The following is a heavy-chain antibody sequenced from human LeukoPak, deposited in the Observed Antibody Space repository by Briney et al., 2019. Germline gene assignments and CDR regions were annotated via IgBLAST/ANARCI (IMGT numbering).Heavy chain of an antibody. D-gene: IGHD3-9*01. CDR3: ARDYDILTLDY. CDR2: ISAYNGNT. Sequence: PEASVKVSCKASGYTFTSYGISWVRQAPGQGLEWMGWISAYNGNTNYAQKLQGRVTMTTDTSTSTACMELRSLRSDDTAVYYCARDYDILTLDYWGQGTLVTVSS. V-gene: IGHV1-18*01. CDR1: GYTFTSYG. J-gene: IGHJ4*02.